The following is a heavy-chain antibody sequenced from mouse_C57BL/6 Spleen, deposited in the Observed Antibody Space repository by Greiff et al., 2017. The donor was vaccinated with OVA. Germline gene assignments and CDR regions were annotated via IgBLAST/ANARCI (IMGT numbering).Heavy chain of an antibody. Sequence: QLQQPGAELVKPGASVKLSCKASGYTFTSYWMQWVKQRPGQGLEWIGEIDPSDSYTNYNQKFKGKATLTVDTSSRTAYMQLSSLTSEDSAVYYCARGYGSSPYYFDYWGQGTTLTVSS. CDR1: GYTFTSYW. CDR2: IDPSDSYT. J-gene: IGHJ2*01. V-gene: IGHV1-50*01. CDR3: ARGYGSSPYYFDY. D-gene: IGHD1-1*01.